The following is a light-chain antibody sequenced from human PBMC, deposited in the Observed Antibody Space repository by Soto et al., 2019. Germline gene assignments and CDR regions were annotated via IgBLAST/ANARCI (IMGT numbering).Light chain of an antibody. V-gene: IGKV1-39*01. Sequence: DIQMTQSPSTLSASVGDRVTITCRASQTITRWMAWYQQKPGKAPKLLIYAASNLQSGVPSRFSGSGSGTDFTLTISSLQPEDFATYFCQQSYSTPPWTFGQGTKVDI. CDR1: QTITRW. CDR3: QQSYSTPPWT. J-gene: IGKJ1*01. CDR2: AAS.